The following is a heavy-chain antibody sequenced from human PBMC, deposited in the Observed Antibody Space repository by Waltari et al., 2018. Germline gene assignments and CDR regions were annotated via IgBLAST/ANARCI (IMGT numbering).Heavy chain of an antibody. CDR2: IIPIFGTA. Sequence: QVQLVQSGAEVKKPGSSVKVSCKASGGTFSSYAISWVRQAPGQGLEWMGGIIPIFGTANYAQKFQGRVTITTDESTSTAYMELSSLRSEDTDVYYCARPQNEGIYSGSYFRLGAFDIWGQGTMVTVSS. V-gene: IGHV1-69*05. J-gene: IGHJ3*02. D-gene: IGHD1-26*01. CDR3: ARPQNEGIYSGSYFRLGAFDI. CDR1: GGTFSSYA.